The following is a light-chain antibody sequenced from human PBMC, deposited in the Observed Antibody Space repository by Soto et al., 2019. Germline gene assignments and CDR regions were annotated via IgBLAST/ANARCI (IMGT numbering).Light chain of an antibody. CDR1: QSVDRY. CDR3: EQRGKWPST. J-gene: IGKJ2*02. CDR2: DAY. Sequence: EVVLTQSPDTLSLSPGETATLSCRASQSVDRYVAWYQQKLGQGPRLLIYDAYTRATGVGARFTGSGSATDFSLSITSVELEDSAVYYCEQRGKWPSTYGPGTKVEMK. V-gene: IGKV3-11*01.